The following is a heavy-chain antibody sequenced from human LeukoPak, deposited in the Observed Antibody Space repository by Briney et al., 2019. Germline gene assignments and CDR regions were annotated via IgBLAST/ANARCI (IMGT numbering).Heavy chain of an antibody. D-gene: IGHD3-22*01. V-gene: IGHV1-18*01. J-gene: IGHJ3*02. CDR2: ISAYNGNT. CDR3: ARDKGGGHYYDSSGYYYSYAFDI. Sequence: ASVKVSCEASGYTFTSYGISWVRQAPGQGLEWMGWISAYNGNTNYAQKLQGRVTMTTDTSTSTAYMELRSLRSDDTAVYYCARDKGGGHYYDSSGYYYSYAFDIWGQGTMVTVPS. CDR1: GYTFTSYG.